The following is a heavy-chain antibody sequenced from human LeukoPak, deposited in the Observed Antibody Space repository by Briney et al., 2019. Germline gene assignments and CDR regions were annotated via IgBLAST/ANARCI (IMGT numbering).Heavy chain of an antibody. Sequence: PSETLSLTCTVSGGSISSGSYYWSWIRQPAGKGLEWIGRIYTSGSTNYNPSLRSRVTISVDTSKNQFSLKLNSVTAADTAVYFCARRLNYCSGGTCYRIFDYWGQGTLVTVSS. CDR2: IYTSGST. D-gene: IGHD2-15*01. J-gene: IGHJ4*02. V-gene: IGHV4-61*02. CDR3: ARRLNYCSGGTCYRIFDY. CDR1: GGSISSGSYY.